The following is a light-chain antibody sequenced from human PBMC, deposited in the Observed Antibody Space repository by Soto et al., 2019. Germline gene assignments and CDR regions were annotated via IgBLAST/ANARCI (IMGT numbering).Light chain of an antibody. CDR2: DAS. V-gene: IGKV3-15*01. J-gene: IGKJ1*01. CDR1: QSVSSY. CDR3: QQYEKWPT. Sequence: EIMLTQSPGTLSLSPGERAPIYCRASQSVSSYLAWYQQKPGQAPRILIYDASNRATGIPGRFSGSGSGTEFTLTISSLQSEDFGIYYCQQYEKWPTLSQGTKVDIK.